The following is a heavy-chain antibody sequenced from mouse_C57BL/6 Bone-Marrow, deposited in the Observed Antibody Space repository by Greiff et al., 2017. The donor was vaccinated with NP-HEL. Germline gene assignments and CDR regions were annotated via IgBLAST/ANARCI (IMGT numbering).Heavy chain of an antibody. CDR1: GFTFSDYG. Sequence: EVKLMESGGGLVKPGGSLKLSCAASGFTFSDYGMHWVRQAPEKGLEWVAYISSGSSTIYYADTVKGRFTISRDNAKNTLFLQMTSLRSEDTAMYYCANHSNVYYAMDYWGQGTSVTVSS. D-gene: IGHD2-5*01. J-gene: IGHJ4*01. V-gene: IGHV5-17*01. CDR2: ISSGSSTI. CDR3: ANHSNVYYAMDY.